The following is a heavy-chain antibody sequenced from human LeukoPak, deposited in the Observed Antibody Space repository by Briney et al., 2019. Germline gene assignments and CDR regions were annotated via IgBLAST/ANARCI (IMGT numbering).Heavy chain of an antibody. D-gene: IGHD2-2*02. Sequence: PGGSLRLSCAASGFTFSNYAMSWVRQAPGKGLEWVSAISGSGNSTYYADSVKGRFTISRDNSKNTLYLQMNSLRAEDTAVYYCARGPYCSSTSCYTTGSLDMWGQATMVTVSS. CDR3: ARGPYCSSTSCYTTGSLDM. CDR1: GFTFSNYA. J-gene: IGHJ3*02. V-gene: IGHV3-23*01. CDR2: ISGSGNST.